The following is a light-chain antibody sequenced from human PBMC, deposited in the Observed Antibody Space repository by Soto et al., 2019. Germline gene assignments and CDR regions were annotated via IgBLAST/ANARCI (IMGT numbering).Light chain of an antibody. CDR1: QTIAGN. CDR3: QQYQRWPLT. J-gene: IGKJ4*01. V-gene: IGKV3-15*01. CDR2: GAS. Sequence: ETVMTQSPATLSVSPGERATLSCRASQTIAGNLAWYQQKPGQAPRLLIYGASTRPTGIPARFSGSGSGTEFTLTISSLQSEDFAVYYCQQYQRWPLTFGGGTRVEV.